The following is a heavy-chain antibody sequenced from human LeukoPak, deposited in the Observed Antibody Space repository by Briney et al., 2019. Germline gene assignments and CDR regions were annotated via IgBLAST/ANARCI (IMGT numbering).Heavy chain of an antibody. Sequence: PSETLSLTCAVYGGSFSGYYWSWLRQPPGKGLEWIGEINHSGSTNYNPSLKSRVTISVDTSKNQFSLKLSSVTAADTAVYYCARGRGYSYGYRPYRYDYWGQGTLVTVSS. J-gene: IGHJ4*02. CDR3: ARGRGYSYGYRPYRYDY. CDR1: GGSFSGYY. D-gene: IGHD5-18*01. V-gene: IGHV4-34*01. CDR2: INHSGST.